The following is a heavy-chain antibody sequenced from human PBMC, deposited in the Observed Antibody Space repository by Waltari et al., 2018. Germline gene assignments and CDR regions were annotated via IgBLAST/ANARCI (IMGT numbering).Heavy chain of an antibody. CDR1: GSSISSGYY. CDR2: IYHSGST. J-gene: IGHJ4*02. V-gene: IGHV4-38-2*01. D-gene: IGHD6-13*01. CDR3: ARLEEQHLFGDY. Sequence: QVQLQESGPGLVKPSETLSLTCAVSGSSISSGYYWGWSRQPPGKGLEWIGSIYHSGSTYYNPSLKSRVTISVDTSKNQFSLKLSSVTAADTAVYYCARLEEQHLFGDYWGQGTLVTVSS.